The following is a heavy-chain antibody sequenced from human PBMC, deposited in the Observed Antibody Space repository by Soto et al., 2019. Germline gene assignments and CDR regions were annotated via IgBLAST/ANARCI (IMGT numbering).Heavy chain of an antibody. J-gene: IGHJ6*02. CDR1: GGSFSGYY. D-gene: IGHD3-9*01. Sequence: SETLSLTCAVYGGSFSGYYWSWIRQPPGKGLEWIGEINHSGSTNYNPSLKSRVTISVDTSKDQFSLKLSSVTAADTAVYYCARGRHILTGYYRDLNYGMDVWGQGTTVTVSS. V-gene: IGHV4-34*01. CDR2: INHSGST. CDR3: ARGRHILTGYYRDLNYGMDV.